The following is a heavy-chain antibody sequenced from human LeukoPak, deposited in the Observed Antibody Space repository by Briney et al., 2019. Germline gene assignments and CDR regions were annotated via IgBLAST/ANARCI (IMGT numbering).Heavy chain of an antibody. CDR3: ARDQAYFDY. Sequence: PGRSLRLSCAVSAFTFSSYGMHWVRQAPGKGLEWVAVIWYDGSNEYYADSVKGRFTISRDNSKNTLYLQMNSLRTEDTAVYNCARDQAYFDYWGQGTLVTVSS. CDR1: AFTFSSYG. V-gene: IGHV3-33*01. CDR2: IWYDGSNE. J-gene: IGHJ4*02.